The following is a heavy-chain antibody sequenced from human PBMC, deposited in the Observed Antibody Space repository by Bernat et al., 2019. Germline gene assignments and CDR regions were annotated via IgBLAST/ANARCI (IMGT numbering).Heavy chain of an antibody. CDR3: ARVQSFGVPKNYYYYYYMDV. CDR1: GYTFTSYG. Sequence: QVQLVQSGAEVKKPGASVKVSCKASGYTFTSYGISWVRRAPGQGLEWMGWISAYNGNTNYAQKLQGRVTMTTDTSTSTAYMELRSLRSNDTAVYYCARVQSFGVPKNYYYYYYMDVWGKGTTVTVSS. J-gene: IGHJ6*03. V-gene: IGHV1-18*01. CDR2: ISAYNGNT. D-gene: IGHD3-10*01.